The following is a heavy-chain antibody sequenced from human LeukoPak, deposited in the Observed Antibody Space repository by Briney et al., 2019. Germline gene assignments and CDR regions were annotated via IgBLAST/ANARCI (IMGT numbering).Heavy chain of an antibody. V-gene: IGHV1-18*01. D-gene: IGHD4-17*01. J-gene: IGHJ4*02. CDR2: VSAYNGNT. Sequence: ASVKVSCKASGYTFTSYGISWVRQAPGQGLEWMGWVSAYNGNTNYAQKLQGRVTMTTDTSTSTAYMELRSLRSDDTAVYYCARDPTVTTPFDYWGQGTLVTVSS. CDR1: GYTFTSYG. CDR3: ARDPTVTTPFDY.